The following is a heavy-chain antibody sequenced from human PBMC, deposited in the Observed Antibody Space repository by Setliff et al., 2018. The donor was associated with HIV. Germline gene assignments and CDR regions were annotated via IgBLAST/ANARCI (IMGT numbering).Heavy chain of an antibody. V-gene: IGHV3-20*04. D-gene: IGHD3-10*01. Sequence: GESLKISCVASGFTFDDYGMTWVRQAPGKGLEWVSSINWDGATTSYVESVKGRFIISRDNVKNSLYLQMDSLTLDDTALYFCARAHLMSNYYGSGDFNDYWGQGIKVTVSS. CDR1: GFTFDDYG. J-gene: IGHJ4*01. CDR2: INWDGATT. CDR3: ARAHLMSNYYGSGDFNDY.